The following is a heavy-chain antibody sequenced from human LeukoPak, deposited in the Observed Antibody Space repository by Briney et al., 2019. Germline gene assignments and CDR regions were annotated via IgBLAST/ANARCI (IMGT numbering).Heavy chain of an antibody. D-gene: IGHD1-26*01. CDR1: GDSINCHY. CDR2: IYTRGST. CDR3: ARRWIETTKTYSYWFDP. J-gene: IGHJ5*02. Sequence: PSETLSLACTVSGDSINCHYWSWIRQPPGKGLEWIGFIYTRGSTNYNPSLKSRVTMSGDTSKNQVSLTLNSVTAADTAVYCCARRWIETTKTYSYWFDPWGQGTLVTVSS. V-gene: IGHV4-4*09.